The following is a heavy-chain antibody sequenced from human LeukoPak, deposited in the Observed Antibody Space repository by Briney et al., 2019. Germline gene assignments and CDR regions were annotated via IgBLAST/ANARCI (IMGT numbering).Heavy chain of an antibody. CDR2: IIGSGGST. Sequence: GGSLRLSCAASGFTFFSYAMSGVRHALGEGLEWGSAIIGSGGSTYYEDPVKRRVTISTDNSKNTLYLQMNSLRAEDTAVYYCAKSCGYGTTETTVFMGWGQGRMVTVSS. CDR3: AKSCGYGTTETTVFMG. D-gene: IGHD1-1*01. CDR1: GFTFFSYA. J-gene: IGHJ3*01. V-gene: IGHV3-23*01.